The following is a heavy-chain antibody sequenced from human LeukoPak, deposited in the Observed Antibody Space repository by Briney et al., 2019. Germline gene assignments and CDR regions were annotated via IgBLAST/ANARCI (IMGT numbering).Heavy chain of an antibody. J-gene: IGHJ4*02. V-gene: IGHV4-59*13. CDR2: ISYSGST. CDR3: ARSRRALDY. Sequence: SETLSLTCIVSGGSISSYYWSWIRDPPGKGLEWIGYISYSGSTNYNPSLKSRVTISVDTSKSQFSLKLRSVTAADTAVYYSARSRRALDYWGQGTLVTVSS. CDR1: GGSISSYY.